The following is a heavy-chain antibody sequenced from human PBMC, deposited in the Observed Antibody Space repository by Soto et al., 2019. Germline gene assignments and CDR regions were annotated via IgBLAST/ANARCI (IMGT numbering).Heavy chain of an antibody. D-gene: IGHD3-22*01. CDR3: ARNDSGGLLDY. J-gene: IGHJ4*02. CDR2: MSGSGLST. CDR1: GFTFSSYA. Sequence: EVQLLESGGALVQPGGSLRISCATSGFTFSSYAMNWVRQAQGKGLELVSAMSGSGLSTSSAASVKGRFTISRDNSKNTLSLHLNRLRAEDKAVYYCARNDSGGLLDYWGQGTLVTVSS. V-gene: IGHV3-23*01.